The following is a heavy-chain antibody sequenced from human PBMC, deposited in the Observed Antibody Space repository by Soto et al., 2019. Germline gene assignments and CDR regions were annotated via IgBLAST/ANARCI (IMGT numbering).Heavy chain of an antibody. J-gene: IGHJ4*02. CDR2: IKQRADGGTA. CDR3: TTVNPYISDSRGHCY. Sequence: EVQLVESXXXXXQPGGSLRLSCAASGFTFXXXXXNWVRQAPGKXXXXXXXIKQRADGGTADHATPVKGRLTISRDDSKNTLYLQMNSLKTEDTAVYYCTTVNPYISDSRGHCYWGQGTLVTVSS. D-gene: IGHD3-22*01. CDR1: GFTFXXXX. V-gene: IGHV3-15*01.